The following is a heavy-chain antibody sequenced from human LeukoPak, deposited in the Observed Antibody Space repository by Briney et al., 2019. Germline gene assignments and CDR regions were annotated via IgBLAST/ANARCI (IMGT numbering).Heavy chain of an antibody. D-gene: IGHD6-19*01. V-gene: IGHV1-3*03. Sequence: ASVKVSCKATGYTFTSHAMHWVRQAPGQRLEWMGWINAGNGNTKYSQEFQGRVTITRDTSASTAYMELSSLRSEDTAVYYCARCPVIAVAGTGYYYMDVWGKGTTVTISS. J-gene: IGHJ6*03. CDR1: GYTFTSHA. CDR3: ARCPVIAVAGTGYYYMDV. CDR2: INAGNGNT.